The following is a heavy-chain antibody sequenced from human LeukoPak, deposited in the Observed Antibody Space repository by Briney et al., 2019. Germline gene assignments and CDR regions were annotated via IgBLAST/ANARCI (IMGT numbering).Heavy chain of an antibody. J-gene: IGHJ6*03. D-gene: IGHD2/OR15-2a*01. CDR3: ARVDSNSYYYYYYYMDV. CDR2: ISSSSTTI. Sequence: RGSLRLSCAASGFTFSSYNMNWVRQAPGKGLEWVSYISSSSTTIYYADSVKGRFTISRDNAKNSLYLQMNSLRAEDTAVYYCARVDSNSYYYYYYYMDVWGKGTTVTVSS. V-gene: IGHV3-48*01. CDR1: GFTFSSYN.